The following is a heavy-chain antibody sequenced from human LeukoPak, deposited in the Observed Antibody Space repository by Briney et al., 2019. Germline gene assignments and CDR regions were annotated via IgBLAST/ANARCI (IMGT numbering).Heavy chain of an antibody. J-gene: IGHJ4*02. CDR3: ARGGLYGGNTGFDY. CDR1: GYTFTSYA. V-gene: IGHV1-18*01. CDR2: ISAYNGNT. D-gene: IGHD4-23*01. Sequence: ASVKVSCKGSGYTFTSYATNWVRQAPGQGLEWMGWISAYNGNTNYARKLQGRVTMTTDTSTSTAYMELRSLRSDDTAVYYCARGGLYGGNTGFDYWGQGTLVIVSS.